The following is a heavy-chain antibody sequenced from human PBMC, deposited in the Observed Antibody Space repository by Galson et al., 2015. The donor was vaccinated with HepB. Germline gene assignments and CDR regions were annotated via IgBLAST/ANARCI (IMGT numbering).Heavy chain of an antibody. CDR1: GFTFSSYW. V-gene: IGHV3-74*01. CDR2: INPDGSST. CDR3: ARAPDSGWYFNS. J-gene: IGHJ4*02. D-gene: IGHD6-19*01. Sequence: SLRLSCAASGFTFSSYWMHWVRQAPGKGLVWVSRINPDGSSTTYADSVKGRFTISRDNSKNTLYLQMNSPRAEDTAVYYCARAPDSGWYFNSWGQGTLVTVSS.